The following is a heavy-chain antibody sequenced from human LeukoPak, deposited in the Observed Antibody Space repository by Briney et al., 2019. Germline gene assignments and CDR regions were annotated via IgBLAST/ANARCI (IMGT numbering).Heavy chain of an antibody. V-gene: IGHV3-23*01. J-gene: IGHJ4*02. CDR3: AKTGDRGYYFDY. CDR2: ISGSGGST. CDR1: GLTFSSYA. D-gene: IGHD7-27*01. Sequence: RSGGSLRLSCAASGLTFSSYAMSWVRQAPGKGLEWVSAISGSGGSTYYADSVKGRFTISRDNSKNTLYLQMNSLRAEDTAVYYCAKTGDRGYYFDYWGQGTLVTVSS.